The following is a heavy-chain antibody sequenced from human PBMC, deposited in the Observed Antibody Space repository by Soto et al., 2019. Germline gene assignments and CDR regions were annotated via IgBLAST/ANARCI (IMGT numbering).Heavy chain of an antibody. CDR1: GGSISSYY. CDR2: IYYSGST. D-gene: IGHD3-10*01. Sequence: SETLSLTCSVSGGSISSYYGSWIRQPPGKGLEWIGYIYYSGSTNYNPSLKSRVTISVDTSKNQFSLKLSSVTAADTAVYYCARGGNYYGSGSYDYWGQGTLVTVSS. J-gene: IGHJ4*02. V-gene: IGHV4-59*01. CDR3: ARGGNYYGSGSYDY.